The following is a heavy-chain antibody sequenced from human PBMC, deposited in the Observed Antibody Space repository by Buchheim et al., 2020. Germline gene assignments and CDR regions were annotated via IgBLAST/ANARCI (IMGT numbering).Heavy chain of an antibody. V-gene: IGHV3-30*02. CDR1: GFTFSSYG. CDR2: IRYDGSNK. CDR3: AKDQVPYYYYGMDV. J-gene: IGHJ6*04. Sequence: QVQLVESGGGVVQPGRSLRLSCAASGFTFSSYGMHWVRQAPGKGLEWVAFIRYDGSNKYCADSVKGRFTISRDNSKNTLYLQMNSLRAEDTAVYYCAKDQVPYYYYGMDVWGKGTT.